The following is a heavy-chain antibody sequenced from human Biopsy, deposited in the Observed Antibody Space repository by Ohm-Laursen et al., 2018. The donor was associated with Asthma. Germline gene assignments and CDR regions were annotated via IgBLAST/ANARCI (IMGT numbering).Heavy chain of an antibody. CDR3: ARTFRFWSPYHAEHYQL. CDR1: GFTFGDYW. V-gene: IGHV3-7*01. Sequence: GSLRLSCSAPGFTFGDYWMSWVRQVPGKGLEWVANIKHDGTEKNHVDSLKGRFTISRDNAKNSLYLQMNSLRAEDTAVHYCARTFRFWSPYHAEHYQLWGQGTLVTVPS. CDR2: IKHDGTEK. J-gene: IGHJ1*01. D-gene: IGHD3-3*01.